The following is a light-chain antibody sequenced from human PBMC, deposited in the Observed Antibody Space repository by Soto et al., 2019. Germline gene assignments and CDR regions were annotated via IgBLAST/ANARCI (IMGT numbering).Light chain of an antibody. Sequence: EIVMTQAPATQSLSSGGRATLSFKASQSISSNLAWYQQKPGQAPRLLIYGASTRATGIPERFSGSGSGTDFTLTISSLEPEDFAVYYCQQRSNWPRTFGPGTKVDIK. CDR3: QQRSNWPRT. J-gene: IGKJ3*01. CDR2: GAS. V-gene: IGKV3-11*01. CDR1: QSISSN.